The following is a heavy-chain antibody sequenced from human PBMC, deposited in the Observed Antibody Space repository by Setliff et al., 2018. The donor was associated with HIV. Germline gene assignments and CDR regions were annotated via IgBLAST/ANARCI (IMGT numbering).Heavy chain of an antibody. V-gene: IGHV4-61*09. CDR2: IYSSGST. Sequence: SETLSLTCTVSGGSISSGNYYWSWIRQPAGKGLEWIGHIYSSGSTSYNPSLKSRVTISVDTSKNQFSLTLSSVTAADTAVYYCARHSANVFIVVVTPPDYWGQGTLVTVSS. CDR1: GGSISSGNYY. CDR3: ARHSANVFIVVVTPPDY. J-gene: IGHJ4*02. D-gene: IGHD2-21*02.